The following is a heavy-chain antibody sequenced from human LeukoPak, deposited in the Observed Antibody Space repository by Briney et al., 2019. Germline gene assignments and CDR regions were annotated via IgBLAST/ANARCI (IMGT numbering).Heavy chain of an antibody. V-gene: IGHV3-30-3*01. CDR2: ISYDGSNK. CDR1: GFTFSSYW. J-gene: IGHJ4*02. Sequence: GGSLRLSCAASGFTFSSYWMHWVRQAPGKGLEWVAVISYDGSNKYYADSVKGRFTISRDNSKNTLYLQMNSLRAEDTAVYYCARVGIAVALWGQGTLVTVSS. D-gene: IGHD6-19*01. CDR3: ARVGIAVAL.